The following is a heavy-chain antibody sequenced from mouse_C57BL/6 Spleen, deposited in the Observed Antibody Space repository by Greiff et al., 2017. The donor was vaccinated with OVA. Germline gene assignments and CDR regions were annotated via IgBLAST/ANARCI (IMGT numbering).Heavy chain of an antibody. CDR3: ARTWRLYYDSYYYAMDY. D-gene: IGHD2-4*01. Sequence: QVQLQQSGAELVRPGTSVKVSCKASGYAFTNYLIEWVKQRPGQGLEWIGVINPGSGGTNYNEKFKGKATLTADKSSSTAYMQLSSLTSEDSAVYFCARTWRLYYDSYYYAMDYWGQGTSVTVSS. V-gene: IGHV1-54*01. J-gene: IGHJ4*01. CDR1: GYAFTNYL. CDR2: INPGSGGT.